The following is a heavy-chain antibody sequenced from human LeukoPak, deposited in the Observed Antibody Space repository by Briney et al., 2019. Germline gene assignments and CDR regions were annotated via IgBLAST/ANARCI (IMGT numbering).Heavy chain of an antibody. CDR3: AGDNTIAAQDAFDI. J-gene: IGHJ3*02. Sequence: GGSLRLSCAASGFTFSSYAMHWVRQAPGKGLEWVAVISYDGSNKYYADSVKGRFTISRDNSKNTLYLQMNSLRAEDTAVYYCAGDNTIAAQDAFDIWGQGTTVTVSS. CDR2: ISYDGSNK. V-gene: IGHV3-30-3*01. D-gene: IGHD6-13*01. CDR1: GFTFSSYA.